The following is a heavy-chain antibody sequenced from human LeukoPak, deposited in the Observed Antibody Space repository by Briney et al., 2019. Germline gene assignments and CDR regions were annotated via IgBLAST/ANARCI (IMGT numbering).Heavy chain of an antibody. CDR3: ARAQYCSGGSCHNDY. D-gene: IGHD2-15*01. Sequence: NPGGSLRLSCAASGFTFRSYSMNWVRQAPGKGLEWVSSINSDSNYIYYADSVQGRFTISRDNAKNSLYLQMNSLRAEDTAVYYCARAQYCSGGSCHNDYWGQGTLVTVSS. CDR2: INSDSNYI. J-gene: IGHJ4*02. V-gene: IGHV3-21*04. CDR1: GFTFRSYS.